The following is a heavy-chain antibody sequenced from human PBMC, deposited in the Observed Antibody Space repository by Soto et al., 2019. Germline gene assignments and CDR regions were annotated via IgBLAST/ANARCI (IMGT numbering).Heavy chain of an antibody. V-gene: IGHV3-30*18. CDR2: ISYDGSVK. D-gene: IGHD1-26*01. CDR1: GFTFSNYG. CDR3: AKPSEPFRAPYYFDS. Sequence: QVQLVESGGGVVQPGRSLRLSCAASGFTFSNYGMHWVRQAPGKGLEWVAIISYDGSVKYFGDSVKGRFTISRDDSQHTLFLQMSSLRAEDTAVYYCAKPSEPFRAPYYFDSWVQGTLVTVSS. J-gene: IGHJ4*02.